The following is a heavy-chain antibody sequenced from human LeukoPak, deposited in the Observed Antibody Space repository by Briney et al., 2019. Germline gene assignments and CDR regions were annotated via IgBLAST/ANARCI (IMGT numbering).Heavy chain of an antibody. CDR2: IYYSGST. J-gene: IGHJ2*01. CDR3: ARDPLVPAARRYFDL. CDR1: GGAISSGGYY. Sequence: PSQTLSLTCTVSGGAISSGGYYWSWIRQHPGKGLEWIGYIYYSGSTYYNPSLKSRVTISVDTSKNQLSLKLSSVTAADTAVYYCARDPLVPAARRYFDLWGRGTLVTVSS. V-gene: IGHV4-31*03. D-gene: IGHD2-2*01.